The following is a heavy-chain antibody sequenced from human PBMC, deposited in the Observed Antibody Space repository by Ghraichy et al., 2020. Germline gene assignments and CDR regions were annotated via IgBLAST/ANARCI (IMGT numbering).Heavy chain of an antibody. Sequence: SETLSLTCTVYGGSISSGDYYWSWIRQPPGKGLEWIGYIYYSGSTYYNPSLKSRLNISVDTSKSQFSLKLSSVTAADTAVYYCARGPYYDSSRRAFDIWGQGTMVTVSS. CDR1: GGSISSGDYY. CDR3: ARGPYYDSSRRAFDI. CDR2: IYYSGST. D-gene: IGHD3-22*01. J-gene: IGHJ3*02. V-gene: IGHV4-30-4*01.